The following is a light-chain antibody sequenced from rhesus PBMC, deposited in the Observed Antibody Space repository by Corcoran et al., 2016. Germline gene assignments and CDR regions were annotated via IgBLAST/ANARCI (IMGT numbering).Light chain of an antibody. Sequence: DIQMTQSPSSLSASVGDRVTITCQASQGISSWLAWYPQKPGKAPKLLIYAASSLQSGVPSRFSGSGSGTDFNRTLSSLQPEDFATYYCQQHNTYPRTFGQGTKVEIK. CDR1: QGISSW. CDR2: AAS. J-gene: IGKJ1*01. CDR3: QQHNTYPRT. V-gene: IGKV1-33*02.